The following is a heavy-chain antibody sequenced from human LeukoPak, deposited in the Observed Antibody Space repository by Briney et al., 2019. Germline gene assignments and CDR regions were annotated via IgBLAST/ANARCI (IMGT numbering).Heavy chain of an antibody. CDR2: ISGSGGST. Sequence: GGSLRLSCAASGFTFSSYAMSWVRQAPGKGLEWVSAISGSGGSTYYADSVKGRFTISRDNAKNSLYLQMNSLRDEDTAVYYCAKTVAVAGRPNDYWGQGTLVTVSS. CDR3: AKTVAVAGRPNDY. J-gene: IGHJ4*02. V-gene: IGHV3-23*01. D-gene: IGHD6-19*01. CDR1: GFTFSSYA.